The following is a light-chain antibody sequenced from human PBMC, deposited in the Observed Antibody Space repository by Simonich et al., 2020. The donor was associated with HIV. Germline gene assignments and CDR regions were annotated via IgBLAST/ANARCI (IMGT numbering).Light chain of an antibody. CDR3: NSYTSSSAWV. J-gene: IGLJ2*01. CDR2: DVH. Sequence: QSALTQPASVSGSPGQSITISCTGTSSDVGGYNYVSWYQQHPGKAPKLVIYDVHNRPSGVSNRFSGSKSGNTASLTISGLQAEDEADYYCNSYTSSSAWVFGGGTKLTVL. CDR1: SSDVGGYNY. V-gene: IGLV2-14*01.